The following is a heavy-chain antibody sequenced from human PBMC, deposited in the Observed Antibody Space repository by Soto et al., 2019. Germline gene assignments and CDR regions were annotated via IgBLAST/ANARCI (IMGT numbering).Heavy chain of an antibody. CDR1: GFTFSSYA. J-gene: IGHJ4*02. V-gene: IGHV3-23*01. CDR3: AKVPPTVASFDY. Sequence: GGSLRLSCAASGFTFSSYALSWVRQAPGKGLEWVSLISDSDGSTYYADSVKGRFTISRDNSKNTLHLQMSSLRAEDTAVYYCAKVPPTVASFDYWGQGTPVTVSS. CDR2: ISDSDGST. D-gene: IGHD5-12*01.